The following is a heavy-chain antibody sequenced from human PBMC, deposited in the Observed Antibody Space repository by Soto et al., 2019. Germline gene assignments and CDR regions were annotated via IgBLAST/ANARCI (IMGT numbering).Heavy chain of an antibody. J-gene: IGHJ4*02. V-gene: IGHV1-69*01. Sequence: QVQLVQSGAEVKRPGSSVKVSCEASGGTFSSLGFTWVRQAPGQGLEWMGGIIPTSGRTTFAPKFLGRVTITADESTRTTYMELTALTSDDTAIYYCATRGTQGRWLEFADYWCQGTLVTVSS. CDR2: IIPTSGRT. CDR3: ATRGTQGRWLEFADY. CDR1: GGTFSSLG. D-gene: IGHD5-12*01.